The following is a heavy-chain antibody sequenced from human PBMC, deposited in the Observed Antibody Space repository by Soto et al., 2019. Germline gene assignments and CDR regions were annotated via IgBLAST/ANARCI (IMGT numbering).Heavy chain of an antibody. V-gene: IGHV3-21*04. CDR2: ISSNSAYI. Sequence: GGSLRLSCAASGFTFRSFTMNWVRQAPGKGLEWVSTISSNSAYIYYTDALRGRFTISRDNAKNSLHLQMNSLRAEDTAVYYCAKAGGAAGTVDYFDYWGQGTLVTVSS. D-gene: IGHD6-13*01. J-gene: IGHJ4*02. CDR3: AKAGGAAGTVDYFDY. CDR1: GFTFRSFT.